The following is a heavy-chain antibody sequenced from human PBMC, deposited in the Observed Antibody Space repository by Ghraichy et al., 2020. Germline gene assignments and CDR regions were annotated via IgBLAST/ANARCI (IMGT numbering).Heavy chain of an antibody. Sequence: ASVKVSCKASGYTFTSYGISWVRQAPGQGLEWMGWISAYNGNTNYAQKLQGRVTMTTDTSTSTAYMELRSLRSDDTAVYYCARDSYFSGSYGLWFDPWGQGTLVTVSS. V-gene: IGHV1-18*01. J-gene: IGHJ5*02. CDR2: ISAYNGNT. D-gene: IGHD1-26*01. CDR3: ARDSYFSGSYGLWFDP. CDR1: GYTFTSYG.